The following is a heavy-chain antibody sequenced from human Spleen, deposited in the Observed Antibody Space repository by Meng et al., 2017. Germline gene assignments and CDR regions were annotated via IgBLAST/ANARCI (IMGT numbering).Heavy chain of an antibody. CDR3: ARGLYCSSDTCFQNAFDI. CDR1: GFTFSSYA. V-gene: IGHV3-23*01. Sequence: GGSLRLSCAASGFTFSSYAMSWVRQAPGKGLEWVSAISGSGGSTYYADSVKGRFTISRDNSKNTLYLQMNSLRAEDTAVYYCARGLYCSSDTCFQNAFDIWGQGTTVTVSS. CDR2: ISGSGGST. J-gene: IGHJ3*02. D-gene: IGHD2-15*01.